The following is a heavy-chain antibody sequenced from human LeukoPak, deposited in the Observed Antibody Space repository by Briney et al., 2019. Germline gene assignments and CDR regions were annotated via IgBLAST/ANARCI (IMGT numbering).Heavy chain of an antibody. CDR1: GGSISSYY. Sequence: PSETLSLTCTVSGGSISSYYWSWIRQPPGKGLEWIGYIYYSGSTNYNPSLKSRVAISVDTSKNQFSLKLSSVTAADTAVYYCASAAIAAAGTEYFDYWGQGTLVTVSS. J-gene: IGHJ4*02. D-gene: IGHD6-13*01. V-gene: IGHV4-59*01. CDR3: ASAAIAAAGTEYFDY. CDR2: IYYSGST.